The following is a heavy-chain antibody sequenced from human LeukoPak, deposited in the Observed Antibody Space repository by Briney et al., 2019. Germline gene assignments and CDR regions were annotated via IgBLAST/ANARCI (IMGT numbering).Heavy chain of an antibody. CDR1: GFTFSSYG. V-gene: IGHV3-33*01. CDR2: IWYDGSNK. Sequence: GRSLRLSCAASGFTFSSYGMHWVRQAPGKGLEWVAVIWYDGSNKYYADSVKGRFTISRDNSKNTLYLQMNSLRAEDTAVYYCARDHLGYYYDSSGRPDAFDIWGQGTMVTVSS. CDR3: ARDHLGYYYDSSGRPDAFDI. D-gene: IGHD3-22*01. J-gene: IGHJ3*02.